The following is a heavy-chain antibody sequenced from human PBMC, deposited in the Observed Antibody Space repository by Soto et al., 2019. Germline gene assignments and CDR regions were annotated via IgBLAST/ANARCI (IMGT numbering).Heavy chain of an antibody. V-gene: IGHV4-59*01. CDR1: GGSIGGDS. CDR2: IYHSGST. Sequence: PSETLSLTCTVSGGSIGGDSWSWIRQSPGKGLDFIGYIYHSGSTNYNPSLKGRVTISMDTSKNQLSLRLSSVTAADTAVYYCARAGIVQVSYAMDVWGQGTKVTVYS. CDR3: ARAGIVQVSYAMDV. D-gene: IGHD2-8*01. J-gene: IGHJ6*02.